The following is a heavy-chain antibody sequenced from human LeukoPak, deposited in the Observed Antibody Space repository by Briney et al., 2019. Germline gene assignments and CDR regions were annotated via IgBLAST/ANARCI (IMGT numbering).Heavy chain of an antibody. Sequence: GGSLRLSCAASGFTFSSYAMSWVRQAPGKGLEWVSGISGSGGSTYYADSVKGRFTISRDNSKSTLYLQMNSLRAEDTAVYYCAKVKEGGQQPYDYWGQGTLVTVSS. CDR3: AKVKEGGQQPYDY. CDR2: ISGSGGST. J-gene: IGHJ4*02. D-gene: IGHD6-13*01. CDR1: GFTFSSYA. V-gene: IGHV3-23*01.